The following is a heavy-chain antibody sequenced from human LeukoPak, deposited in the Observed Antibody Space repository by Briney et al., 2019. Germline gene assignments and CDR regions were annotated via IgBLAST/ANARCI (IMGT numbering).Heavy chain of an antibody. V-gene: IGHV3-23*01. CDR1: GFPFNNYA. CDR2: ISGSGGST. J-gene: IGHJ5*02. CDR3: AKGGVVVGAAKWFDP. D-gene: IGHD2-15*01. Sequence: GGPLRLSCAASGFPFNNYAMRCVRQAPGKGLEWVSAISGSGGSTYYADSVKGRFTISRDNSKNTLYLQMNSLRATDTPLYCSAKGGVVVGAAKWFDPWGQGTLVTVSS.